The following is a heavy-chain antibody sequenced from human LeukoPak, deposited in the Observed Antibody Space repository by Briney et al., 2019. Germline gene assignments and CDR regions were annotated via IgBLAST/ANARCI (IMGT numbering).Heavy chain of an antibody. J-gene: IGHJ4*02. CDR1: RYTFTDYG. V-gene: IGHV3-30*02. CDR3: AKEGTASKPSDLDY. D-gene: IGHD1/OR15-1a*01. Sequence: QPGGSLRLACAPSRYTFTDYGMHWVRQAPGKGLEWVTFIRYAGTIKYYSDSVKGRFAISRDNSQNTLFLQMNSLRPEDTAVYYCAKEGTASKPSDLDYWGQGTLVTVSS. CDR2: IRYAGTIK.